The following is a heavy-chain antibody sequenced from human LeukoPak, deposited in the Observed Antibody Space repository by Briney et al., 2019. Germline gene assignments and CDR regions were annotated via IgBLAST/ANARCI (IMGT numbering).Heavy chain of an antibody. D-gene: IGHD6-19*01. CDR3: AKPRDTIGWYYFDY. V-gene: IGHV3-23*01. J-gene: IGHJ4*02. CDR2: ISGRDATT. Sequence: PGGSLRLSCAASGFTFSSYAMSWLRQAPGKGLEWVSAISGRDATTYYSDSVKGRFTISRDNSMNTLFLQMNSLRADDTAVYYCAKPRDTIGWYYFDYWGQGTLVTVSS. CDR1: GFTFSSYA.